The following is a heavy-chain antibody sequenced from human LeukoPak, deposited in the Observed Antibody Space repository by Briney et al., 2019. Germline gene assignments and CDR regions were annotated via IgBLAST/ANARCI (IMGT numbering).Heavy chain of an antibody. D-gene: IGHD5-18*01. Sequence: SETLSLTCAVSGYSISSGYYCGWIRQPPGKGLEWIGSIYHSGSTYYNPSLKSRVTISVDTSKNQFSLKLSSVTAADTAVYYCASLNWILLIIRYSSNEVVDEVVDYWGQGTLVTVTS. V-gene: IGHV4-38-2*01. CDR1: GYSISSGYY. J-gene: IGHJ4*02. CDR3: ASLNWILLIIRYSSNEVVDEVVDY. CDR2: IYHSGST.